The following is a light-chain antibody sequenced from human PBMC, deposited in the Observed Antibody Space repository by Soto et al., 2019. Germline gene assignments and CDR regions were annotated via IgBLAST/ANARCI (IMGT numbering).Light chain of an antibody. Sequence: DIQMTQSPSTLSASVGDRVTITCRASQSISSWLAWYQQKPGKAPKLLIYKASSLESGVPSRFSGSGAGTDFTLTISSLQPDDFANYYCQQYNSYPWTFGQGTKVEIK. CDR1: QSISSW. CDR3: QQYNSYPWT. J-gene: IGKJ1*01. V-gene: IGKV1-5*03. CDR2: KAS.